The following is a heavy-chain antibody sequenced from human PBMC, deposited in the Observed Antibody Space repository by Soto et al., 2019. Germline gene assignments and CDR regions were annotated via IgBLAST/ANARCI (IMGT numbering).Heavy chain of an antibody. Sequence: GASVKVSCKASGYTFTSYAMHWVRQAPGQRLEWMGWINAGNGNTKYSQKLKGRVTITRDTSASTAYMELSSLRSEDTAVYYCARVGWNYGSGSSAFVSWGKGTLVTVPS. J-gene: IGHJ4*02. V-gene: IGHV1-3*01. D-gene: IGHD3-10*01. CDR1: GYTFTSYA. CDR3: ARVGWNYGSGSSAFVS. CDR2: INAGNGNT.